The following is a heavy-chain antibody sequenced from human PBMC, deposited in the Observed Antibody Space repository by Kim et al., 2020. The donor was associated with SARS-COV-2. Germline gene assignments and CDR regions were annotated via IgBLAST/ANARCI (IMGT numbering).Heavy chain of an antibody. CDR2: IHHSGST. J-gene: IGHJ6*02. CDR3: ARGRAGVVPAPVLGLGPYYDYFAMDV. CDR1: GGSFSDYN. V-gene: IGHV4-34*01. Sequence: SETLSLTCAVYGGSFSDYNWSWIRQPPGKGLEWIGEIHHSGSTNLSPSLKSRITMSVDTSKSQSSLRLRSLTATDTAVYYCARGRAGVVPAPVLGLGPYYDYFAMDVWGRGTPVAVPS. D-gene: IGHD2-2*02.